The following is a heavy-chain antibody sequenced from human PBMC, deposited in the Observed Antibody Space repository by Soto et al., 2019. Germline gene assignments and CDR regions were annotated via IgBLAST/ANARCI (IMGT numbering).Heavy chain of an antibody. CDR3: ARVVPGAEAWFGP. CDR2: ISLYSDGT. Sequence: ASVKVSCKTSGYTFSNYGITWVRQAPGQPLEWLGWISLYSDGTNYAQKFQGRVSMTTDTSTTTAYMELRSLRSDDPAVYYCARVVPGAEAWFGPWGQGTLVTVSS. J-gene: IGHJ5*02. CDR1: GYTFSNYG. D-gene: IGHD2-2*01. V-gene: IGHV1-18*01.